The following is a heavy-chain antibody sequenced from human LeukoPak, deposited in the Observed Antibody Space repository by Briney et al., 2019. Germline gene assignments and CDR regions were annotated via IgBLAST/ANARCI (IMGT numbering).Heavy chain of an antibody. J-gene: IGHJ4*02. CDR1: GFTFSNYW. CDR2: IKQDGSEK. D-gene: IGHD3-16*01. Sequence: GGSLRLSCAASGFTFSNYWMSWVRQAPGKGLEWVANIKQDGSEKYYVDSVRGRFTISRDNPKNSLYLQMNSLRAEDTAVYYCARDGGGFDYWGQGTLVTVSS. CDR3: ARDGGGFDY. V-gene: IGHV3-7*05.